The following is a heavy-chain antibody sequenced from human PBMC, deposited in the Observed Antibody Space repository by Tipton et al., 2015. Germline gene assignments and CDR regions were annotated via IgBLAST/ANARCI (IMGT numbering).Heavy chain of an antibody. CDR2: IYYSGST. J-gene: IGHJ4*02. D-gene: IGHD4-17*01. CDR1: GGSISSYY. CDR3: ARVGEGRAYGD. V-gene: IGHV4-59*01. Sequence: TLSLTCTVSGGSISSYYWSWIRQPPGKGLEWIGYIYYSGSTNYNPSLKSRVTISVDTSKNQFSLKLSSVTAADTAVYYCARVGEGRAYGDWGQGTLVTVSS.